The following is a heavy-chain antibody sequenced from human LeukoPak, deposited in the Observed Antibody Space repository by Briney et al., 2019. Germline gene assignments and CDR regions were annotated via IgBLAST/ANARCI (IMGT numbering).Heavy chain of an antibody. V-gene: IGHV3-21*04. Sequence: GGSLRLSRAASGFTFSSYSMNWVRQAPGKGLEWVSSISSSSSYIYYADSVKGRFTISRDNAKNSLYLQMNSLRAEDTAVYYCAKFPPFIAVAVTYYWGQGTLVTVSS. CDR1: GFTFSSYS. J-gene: IGHJ4*02. D-gene: IGHD6-19*01. CDR3: AKFPPFIAVAVTYY. CDR2: ISSSSSYI.